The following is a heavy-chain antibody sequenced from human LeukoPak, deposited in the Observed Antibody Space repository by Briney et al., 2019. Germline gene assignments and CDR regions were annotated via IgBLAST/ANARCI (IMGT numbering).Heavy chain of an antibody. J-gene: IGHJ4*02. D-gene: IGHD5-24*01. V-gene: IGHV4-39*02. CDR3: AREQRKRWLQPPDH. Sequence: SETLSLTCTVSGGSISSSSYYWGWIRQPPGKGLEWIGSIYYSGSTYYNPSLKSRVTISVDTSKNQFSLKLSSVTAADTAVYYCAREQRKRWLQPPDHWGQGTLVTVSS. CDR2: IYYSGST. CDR1: GGSISSSSYY.